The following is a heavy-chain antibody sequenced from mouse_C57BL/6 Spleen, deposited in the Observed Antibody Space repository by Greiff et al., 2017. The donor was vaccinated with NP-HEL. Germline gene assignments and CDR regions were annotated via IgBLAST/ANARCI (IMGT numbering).Heavy chain of an antibody. Sequence: EVMLVESGGGLVQPGGSMKLSCAASGFTFSDSWMDWVRQSPEKGLEWVAEIRNKANNHATYYAESVKGRFTISRDDSKSSVYLQMNSLRAEDNGSYYCTGGLPLYFDYWGQGTTLTVSS. V-gene: IGHV6-6*01. CDR1: GFTFSDSW. CDR3: TGGLPLYFDY. D-gene: IGHD2-4*01. J-gene: IGHJ2*01. CDR2: IRNKANNHAT.